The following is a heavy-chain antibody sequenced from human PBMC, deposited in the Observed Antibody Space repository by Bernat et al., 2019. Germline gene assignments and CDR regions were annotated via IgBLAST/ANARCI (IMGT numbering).Heavy chain of an antibody. J-gene: IGHJ5*02. Sequence: EVQLVQSGAEVKKPGESLRISCKGSGYSFTSYWISWVRQMPGKGLEWMGRIDPSDSYTNYSPSFQGHVTNAAEKSISTAYLQWSSLKASDTAMYCCARHGGSDDGWFDPWGQGTLVTVSS. CDR1: GYSFTSYW. CDR3: ARHGGSDDGWFDP. V-gene: IGHV5-10-1*03. D-gene: IGHD3-16*01. CDR2: IDPSDSYT.